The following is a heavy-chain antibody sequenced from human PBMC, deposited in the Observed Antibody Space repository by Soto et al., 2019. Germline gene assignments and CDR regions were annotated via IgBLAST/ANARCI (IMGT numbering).Heavy chain of an antibody. CDR2: INHSGST. J-gene: IGHJ5*02. Sequence: SETLSLTCAVHGGSFSGYYWSWIRQPPGKGLEWIGEINHSGSTNYNPSLKSRVTISVDTSKNQLSLKLSSVTAADTFVYYCAKPVRYCSGGSCKYNWFDPWGQGTLVT. CDR1: GGSFSGYY. CDR3: AKPVRYCSGGSCKYNWFDP. V-gene: IGHV4-34*01. D-gene: IGHD2-15*01.